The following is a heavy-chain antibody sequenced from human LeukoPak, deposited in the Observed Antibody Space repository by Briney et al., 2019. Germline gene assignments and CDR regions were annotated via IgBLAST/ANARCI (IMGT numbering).Heavy chain of an antibody. CDR2: TSAYNGNT. CDR1: GYTFTSYG. D-gene: IGHD3-22*01. CDR3: VRGGYYDSSGYYTIGAFDI. Sequence: ASVKVSCKASGYTFTSYGISWVRQAPGQGLEWMGWTSAYNGNTNYAQKLQGRVTMTTDTSTSTAYMELRSLRSDDTAVYYCVRGGYYDSSGYYTIGAFDIWGQGTMVTVSS. J-gene: IGHJ3*02. V-gene: IGHV1-18*01.